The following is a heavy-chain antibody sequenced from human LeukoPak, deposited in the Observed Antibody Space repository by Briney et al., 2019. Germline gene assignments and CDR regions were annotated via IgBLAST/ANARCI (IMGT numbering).Heavy chain of an antibody. CDR2: IYYSGST. D-gene: IGHD6-13*01. V-gene: IGHV4-59*11. Sequence: SETLSLTCTVSGGSISSHYWSWIRQPPGKGLEWIGYIYYSGSTNYNPSLKSRVTISVDTSKNQFSLKLGSVTAADTAVYYCARRAARWYFDLWGRGTLVTVSS. CDR3: ARRAARWYFDL. J-gene: IGHJ2*01. CDR1: GGSISSHY.